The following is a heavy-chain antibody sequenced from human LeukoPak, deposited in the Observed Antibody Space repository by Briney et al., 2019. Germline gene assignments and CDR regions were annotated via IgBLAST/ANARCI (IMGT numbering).Heavy chain of an antibody. CDR3: ARGGPLRYFDWSSQGVGRWFDP. J-gene: IGHJ5*02. D-gene: IGHD3-9*01. V-gene: IGHV4-4*02. Sequence: PSGTLSLTCAVSGGSISSNNWWSWVRQPPGKGLEWIGEINHSGSTNYNPSLKSRVTISVDTSKNQFSLKLSSVTAADTAVYYCARGGPLRYFDWSSQGVGRWFDPWGQGTLVTVSS. CDR2: INHSGST. CDR1: GGSISSNNW.